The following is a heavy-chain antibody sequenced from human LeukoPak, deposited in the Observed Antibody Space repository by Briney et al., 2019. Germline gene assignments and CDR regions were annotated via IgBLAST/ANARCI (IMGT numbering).Heavy chain of an antibody. CDR3: ARGTVRGVIPNAFDI. D-gene: IGHD3-10*01. CDR2: IKQDGSEK. Sequence: PGGSLRLSCAASGFTFSSYWMSWVRQAPGKGLEWVADIKQDGSEKYYVDSVKGRFTISRDDAKNSLYLQMNSLRAEDTAVYYCARGTVRGVIPNAFDIWGQGPMVTVSA. J-gene: IGHJ3*02. CDR1: GFTFSSYW. V-gene: IGHV3-7*01.